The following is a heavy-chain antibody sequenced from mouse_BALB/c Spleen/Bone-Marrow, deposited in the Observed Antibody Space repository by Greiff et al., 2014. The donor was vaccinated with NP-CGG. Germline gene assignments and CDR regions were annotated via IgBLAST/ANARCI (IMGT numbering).Heavy chain of an antibody. V-gene: IGHV1-67*01. CDR3: AKAGYGSSYDWFAY. J-gene: IGHJ3*01. CDR1: GYTFTDYA. Sequence: QVQLQQSGPELVRPGVSVKISCKGSGYTFTDYAMHWVKQSHAKSLEWIGVISTYSGNINYNQKFKGKATMTVDKSSNTAYMELARLTSEDSANYYCAKAGYGSSYDWFAYWGQGTLVTVSA. D-gene: IGHD1-1*01. CDR2: ISTYSGNI.